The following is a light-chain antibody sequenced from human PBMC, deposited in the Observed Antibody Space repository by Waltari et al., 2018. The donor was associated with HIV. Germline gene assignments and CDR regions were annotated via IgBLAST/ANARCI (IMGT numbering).Light chain of an antibody. J-gene: IGLJ2*01. CDR1: TLPCKY. V-gene: IGLV3-25*03. Sequence: SYELTQTPSVSVPPGQTAKITCSGDTLPCKYVYWYQQKAGQAPVVIIFQDTKRPSDIPARFSASSAGTTTTLTISGDQEEDEADYFCQSAHNSDVIFGGGTKLTVL. CDR2: QDT. CDR3: QSAHNSDVI.